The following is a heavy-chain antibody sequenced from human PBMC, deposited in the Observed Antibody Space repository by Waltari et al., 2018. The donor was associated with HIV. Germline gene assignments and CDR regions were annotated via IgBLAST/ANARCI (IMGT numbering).Heavy chain of an antibody. CDR3: ARTYSGSYPRGYAFNI. V-gene: IGHV4-59*01. CDR1: GGSISDYY. J-gene: IGHJ3*02. CDR2: IYYNGNT. D-gene: IGHD1-26*01. Sequence: QVQLQESGPGLVKPSETLSLPCPVSGGSISDYYWSWIRQPPGKGLELIGFIYYNGNTNYNPSLKSRVTISMGTSRNHFSLQLTSVTAADTAVYYCARTYSGSYPRGYAFNIWGQGTMVTVSS.